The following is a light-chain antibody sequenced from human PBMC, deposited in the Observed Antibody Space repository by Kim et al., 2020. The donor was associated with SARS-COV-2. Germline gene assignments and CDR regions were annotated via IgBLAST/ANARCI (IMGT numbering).Light chain of an antibody. V-gene: IGLV3-1*01. CDR2: QDS. CDR3: QAWDSSTAV. CDR1: KRGDKY. J-gene: IGLJ3*02. Sequence: EYPGQTARSNCSRDKRGDKYACWYQQKPGQSPVLVIYQDSKRPSGIPGRFSGYDSGNTATLTISGTQAMDEADYYCQAWDSSTAVFGGGTQLTVL.